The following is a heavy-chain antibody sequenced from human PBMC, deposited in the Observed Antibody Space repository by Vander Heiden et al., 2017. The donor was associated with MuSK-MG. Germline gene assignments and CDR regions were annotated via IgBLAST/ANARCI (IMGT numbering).Heavy chain of an antibody. CDR2: ISGSGGST. V-gene: IGHV3-23*01. Sequence: EVQLLESGGGLVQPGGSLRLACAASGFTFRSSAMSWVRQAPGKGLEWVSAISGSGGSTYYADSVKGRFTISRDNSKNTLYLQMNSLRAEDTAVYYCAKDALLWCGELLGPFDYWGLGPLVTVSS. D-gene: IGHD3-10*01. CDR1: GFTFRSSA. CDR3: AKDALLWCGELLGPFDY. J-gene: IGHJ4*02.